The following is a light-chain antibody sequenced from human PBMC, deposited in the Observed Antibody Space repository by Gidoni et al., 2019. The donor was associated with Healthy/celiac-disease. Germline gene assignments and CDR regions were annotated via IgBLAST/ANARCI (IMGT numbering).Light chain of an antibody. CDR3: QQYDNLVT. CDR1: QDISNY. CDR2: DAS. J-gene: IGKJ4*01. V-gene: IGKV1-33*01. Sequence: DIQMTPSPYSLSASVGDRVTITCQASQDISNYLYWYQQKPGKAPKLLIYDASNLETGVTSRFSGSGSGTDFTFTISSLQPEDIATYYCQQYDNLVTFGGGTKVEIK.